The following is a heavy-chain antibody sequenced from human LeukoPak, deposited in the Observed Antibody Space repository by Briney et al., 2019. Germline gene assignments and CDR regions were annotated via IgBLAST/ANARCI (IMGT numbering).Heavy chain of an antibody. CDR1: GFTFDDYA. J-gene: IGHJ5*02. CDR3: AKDGAAGTLSWFDP. V-gene: IGHV3-9*01. D-gene: IGHD6-13*01. Sequence: GRSLRLSCAASGFTFDDYAMHWVRHAPGKGLEWVSGISWNSGSIGYADSVKGRFTISRDNAKNSLYLQMNSLRAEDTALYYCAKDGAAGTLSWFDPWGQGTLVTVSS. CDR2: ISWNSGSI.